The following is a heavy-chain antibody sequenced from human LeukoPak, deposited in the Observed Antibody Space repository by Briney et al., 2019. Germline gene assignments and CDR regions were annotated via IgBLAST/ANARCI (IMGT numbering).Heavy chain of an antibody. V-gene: IGHV3-30*02. D-gene: IGHD2-15*01. CDR1: GFTFGSYG. Sequence: PGGSLRLSCAASGFTFGSYGIHWVRQAPGKGLEWVAFIRYDGSNQYYAESVKGRFTISRDNSKNTLYLLVSSLRADDTAVYYCAKDRVAHCSGGTCSVDYWGQGTLVTVSS. CDR2: IRYDGSNQ. CDR3: AKDRVAHCSGGTCSVDY. J-gene: IGHJ4*02.